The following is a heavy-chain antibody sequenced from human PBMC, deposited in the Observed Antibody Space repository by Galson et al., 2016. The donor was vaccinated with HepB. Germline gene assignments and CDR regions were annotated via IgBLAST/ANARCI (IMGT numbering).Heavy chain of an antibody. D-gene: IGHD3-22*01. V-gene: IGHV3-23*01. J-gene: IGHJ4*02. CDR2: MSGSSSST. Sequence: SLRLSCAASGFTFSSYAMSWVRQAPGKGLEWVSAMSGSSSSTYYADSVKGRFTISRDNSKNTVYLQMNSLRAEDTAVYYCAKRGDSSGYYFDYWGQGTLVTVSS. CDR3: AKRGDSSGYYFDY. CDR1: GFTFSSYA.